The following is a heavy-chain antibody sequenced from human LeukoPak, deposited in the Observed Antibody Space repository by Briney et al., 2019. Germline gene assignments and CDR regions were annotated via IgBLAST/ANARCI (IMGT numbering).Heavy chain of an antibody. CDR3: ARELQIRTASDY. CDR2: INSDGSST. J-gene: IGHJ4*02. V-gene: IGHV3-74*01. Sequence: GGSLRLSCAASGFTFSSYWMHWVRQAPGKGLMWVSRINSDGSSTSYADSVKGRFTISRDNAKNTLYLQMNSLRAEDTAVYYCARELQIRTASDYWGQGTLVTVSS. CDR1: GFTFSSYW.